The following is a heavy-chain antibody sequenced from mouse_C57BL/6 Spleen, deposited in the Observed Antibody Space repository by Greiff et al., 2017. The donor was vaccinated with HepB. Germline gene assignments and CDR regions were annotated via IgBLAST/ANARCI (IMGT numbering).Heavy chain of an antibody. Sequence: EVQLQESGPGLVKPSQSLSLTCSVTGYSITSGYYWNWIRQFPGNKLEWMGYISYDGSNNYNPSLKNRISITRDTSKNQFFLKLNSVTTEDTATYYCARMGYGNYDWFAYWGQGTLVTVSA. J-gene: IGHJ3*01. V-gene: IGHV3-6*01. CDR2: ISYDGSN. D-gene: IGHD2-10*02. CDR1: GYSITSGYY. CDR3: ARMGYGNYDWFAY.